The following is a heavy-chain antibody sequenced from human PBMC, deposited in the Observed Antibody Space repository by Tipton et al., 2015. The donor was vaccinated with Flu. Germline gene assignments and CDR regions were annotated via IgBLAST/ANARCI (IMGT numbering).Heavy chain of an antibody. Sequence: SLRLSCAASGFTFSSYDMHWVRQATGKGLEWASAIGTAGDTYYPGSVKGRFTISRENAKNSLYLQMNSLRAGDTAVYYCARSYCSGGSCRYYFDYWGQGTLVTVSS. J-gene: IGHJ4*02. CDR3: ARSYCSGGSCRYYFDY. V-gene: IGHV3-13*01. CDR1: GFTFSSYD. CDR2: IGTAGDT. D-gene: IGHD2-15*01.